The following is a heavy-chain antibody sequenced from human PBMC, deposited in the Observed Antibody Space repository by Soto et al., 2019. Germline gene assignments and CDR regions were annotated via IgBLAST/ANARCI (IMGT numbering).Heavy chain of an antibody. CDR1: GFTFSSYA. Sequence: GGSLRLSCAASGFTFSSYAMSWVRQAPGKGLEWVSAISGSGGSTYYADSVKGRFTISRDNSKNTLYLQMNGLRAEDTAVYYCATWGDYYDSSGYLSDGAFDIWGQGTMVTVSS. V-gene: IGHV3-23*01. CDR2: ISGSGGST. CDR3: ATWGDYYDSSGYLSDGAFDI. J-gene: IGHJ3*02. D-gene: IGHD3-22*01.